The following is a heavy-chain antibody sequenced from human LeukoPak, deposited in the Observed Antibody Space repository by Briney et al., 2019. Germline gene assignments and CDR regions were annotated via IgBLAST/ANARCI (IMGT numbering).Heavy chain of an antibody. CDR1: GGSFSGYY. D-gene: IGHD3-10*01. V-gene: IGHV4-34*01. Sequence: PSETLSLTCAVYGGSFSGYYWSWIRQPPGKGLEWSGEINHSGSTNYNPSLKSRVTISVDTSKNQFSLKLSSVTAADTAVYYCARVQVVRGLPTNWFDPWGQGTLVTVSS. CDR3: ARVQVVRGLPTNWFDP. CDR2: INHSGST. J-gene: IGHJ5*02.